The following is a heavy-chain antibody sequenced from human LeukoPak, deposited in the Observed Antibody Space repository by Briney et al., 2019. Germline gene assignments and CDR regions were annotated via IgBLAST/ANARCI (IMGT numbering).Heavy chain of an antibody. CDR2: IWYDGSNK. Sequence: GRTLRLSSAASGFTFSSYGMNWVRQAPAKGLEGVAVIWYDGSNKYYADSVKGRFTISRDNSKNTLYLQMNSLRAEATAVYYCTKDFDEQWSRFDYWVQGTLVTVPS. J-gene: IGHJ4*02. CDR1: GFTFSSYG. V-gene: IGHV3-33*06. D-gene: IGHD5-18*01. CDR3: TKDFDEQWSRFDY.